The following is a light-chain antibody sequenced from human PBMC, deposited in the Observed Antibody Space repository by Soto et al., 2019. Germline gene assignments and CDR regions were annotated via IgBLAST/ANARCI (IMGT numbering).Light chain of an antibody. CDR2: LGS. V-gene: IGKV2-28*01. CDR3: MQALQTPLT. Sequence: DIVMTQSPLSLPVTPGEPASISCRSSQSLLHSNGYNYLDWYLQKPGQSPQLLIYLGSNRASGVPDWFSGSGSGTYFTLKISRVEAEDVGVYYCMQALQTPLTFGGGTKVEIK. CDR1: QSLLHSNGYNY. J-gene: IGKJ4*01.